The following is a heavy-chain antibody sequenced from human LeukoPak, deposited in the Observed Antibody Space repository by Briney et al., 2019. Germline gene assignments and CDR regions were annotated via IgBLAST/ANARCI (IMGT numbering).Heavy chain of an antibody. CDR2: INPNSGGT. CDR1: GYTFTAYY. V-gene: IGHV1-2*06. J-gene: IGHJ4*02. Sequence: GASVRLSCTASGYTFTAYYMHWVRQAPGKGLEWMGRINPNSGGTNYAQKFQGRVTMTRDTSISTAYMELSRLRSDDTAVYDCTRDPVLGIAATRRFDYWGQGTPVTVS. CDR3: TRDPVLGIAATRRFDY. D-gene: IGHD6-13*01.